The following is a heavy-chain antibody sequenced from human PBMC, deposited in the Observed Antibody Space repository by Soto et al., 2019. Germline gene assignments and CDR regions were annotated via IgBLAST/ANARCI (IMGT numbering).Heavy chain of an antibody. D-gene: IGHD4-17*01. J-gene: IGHJ6*02. CDR1: GGTFSSYT. Sequence: QVPLVQSGAEVKKPGSSVKVSCKASGGTFSSYTISWVRQAPGQGLEWMGRIIPILGIANYAQKFQGRVTITADKSTSTAYMELSSVRTEDTAVYYCARVRLGDYLYGMDVWGQGTTVTVSS. V-gene: IGHV1-69*02. CDR3: ARVRLGDYLYGMDV. CDR2: IIPILGIA.